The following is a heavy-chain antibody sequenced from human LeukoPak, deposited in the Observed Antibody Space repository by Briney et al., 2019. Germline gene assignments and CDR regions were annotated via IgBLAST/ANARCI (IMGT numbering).Heavy chain of an antibody. J-gene: IGHJ3*02. V-gene: IGHV4-59*01. Sequence: SETPSLTCTVSGGSISIYYWSWIRQPPGKGLEWIGYIYYSGSTNYNPSLKSRVTISVDTSKNQFSLKLSSVTAADTAVYYCARAVLRFFPYAFDIWGQGTMVTVSS. D-gene: IGHD3-3*01. CDR1: GGSISIYY. CDR3: ARAVLRFFPYAFDI. CDR2: IYYSGST.